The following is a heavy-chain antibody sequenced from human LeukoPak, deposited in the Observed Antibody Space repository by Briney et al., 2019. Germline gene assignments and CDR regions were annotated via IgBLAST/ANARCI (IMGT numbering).Heavy chain of an antibody. V-gene: IGHV3-48*02. CDR3: TQDGGYSSSWFGY. Sequence: GGSLRLSCAASGFTFSSYSMNWVRPAPEKGLEWVSYISSSGSTIYYADSVKGRFTISRDNAKNSLYLQMNSLRDEDTAVYYCTQDGGYSSSWFGYWGQGTLVTVSS. CDR2: ISSSGSTI. CDR1: GFTFSSYS. J-gene: IGHJ4*02. D-gene: IGHD6-13*01.